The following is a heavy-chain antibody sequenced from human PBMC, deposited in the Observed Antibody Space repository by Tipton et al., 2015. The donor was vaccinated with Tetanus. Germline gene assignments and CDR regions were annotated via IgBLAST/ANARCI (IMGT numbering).Heavy chain of an antibody. CDR3: AKDGRGPYGGDGHYWFDY. D-gene: IGHD2-21*01. J-gene: IGHJ4*02. CDR2: IGDSGGTT. CDR1: GFTFSTYG. V-gene: IGHV3-23*01. Sequence: SLRLSCAASGFTFSTYGMTWVRQAPGKGPEYVSGIGDSGGTTYYADSVKGRFTVSRDNSRNTVYLQMSSLRVEDTAVYYCAKDGRGPYGGDGHYWFDYWGQGTLVTVSS.